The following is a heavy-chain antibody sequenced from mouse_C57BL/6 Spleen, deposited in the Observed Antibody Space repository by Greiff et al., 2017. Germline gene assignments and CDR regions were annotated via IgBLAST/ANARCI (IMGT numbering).Heavy chain of an antibody. CDR2: IYPGGGYT. V-gene: IGHV1-63*01. D-gene: IGHD2-4*01. CDR3: ARERYYDYDEASAWFAY. Sequence: QVQLQQSGAELVRPGTSVKMSCKASGYTFTNYWIGWAKQRPGHGLEWIGDIYPGGGYTNYNEKFKGKATLTADKSSSTAYMQFSSLTSEDSDIYYCARERYYDYDEASAWFAYWGQGTLVTVSA. CDR1: GYTFTNYW. J-gene: IGHJ3*01.